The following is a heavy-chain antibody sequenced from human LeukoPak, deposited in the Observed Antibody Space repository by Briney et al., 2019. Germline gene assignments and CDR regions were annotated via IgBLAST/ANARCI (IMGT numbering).Heavy chain of an antibody. CDR3: ARSEEITKLLWFGEFLPAFDY. V-gene: IGHV3-48*03. D-gene: IGHD3-10*01. CDR2: ISSSGSII. CDR1: GFTFSSYE. J-gene: IGHJ4*02. Sequence: GGSLRLSCAASGFTFSSYEMNWVRQAPGKGLEWVSYISSSGSIIYYADSVKGRFTISRDNAKNSLYLQMNSLRAEDTAVYYCARSEEITKLLWFGEFLPAFDYWGQGTLVTVSS.